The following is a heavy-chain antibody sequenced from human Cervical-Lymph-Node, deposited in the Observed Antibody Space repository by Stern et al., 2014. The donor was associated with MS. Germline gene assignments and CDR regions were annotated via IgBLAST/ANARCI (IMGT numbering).Heavy chain of an antibody. CDR3: ARVDTAGYQAPRY. J-gene: IGHJ4*02. V-gene: IGHV3-30-3*01. CDR2: ISDDGSNK. D-gene: IGHD3-9*01. CDR1: GFTFSNYA. Sequence: QVQLVQSGGGVVQPGRSLTLSCAASGFTFSNYAMHWVRQAPGKRLDWVAVISDDGSNKDYAESVKGRFTISRDNSKNTLHLQTNGLRPEDTGTYYCARVDTAGYQAPRYWGQGTLVTVSS.